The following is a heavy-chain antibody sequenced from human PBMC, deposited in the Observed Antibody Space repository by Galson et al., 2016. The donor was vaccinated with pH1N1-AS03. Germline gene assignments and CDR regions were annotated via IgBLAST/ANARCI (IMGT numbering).Heavy chain of an antibody. Sequence: SVKVSCKASGYTFVNYGISWVRRAPGQGLEWMGWISGYDGHTGYAQKFQGRVTMTTDTSTNTAYMELRSLTSDDTAVYYCARDIAPPLEISGWRLDLWGQGTLVTVSS. CDR2: ISGYDGHT. CDR3: ARDIAPPLEISGWRLDL. J-gene: IGHJ5*02. D-gene: IGHD6-19*01. V-gene: IGHV1-18*01. CDR1: GYTFVNYG.